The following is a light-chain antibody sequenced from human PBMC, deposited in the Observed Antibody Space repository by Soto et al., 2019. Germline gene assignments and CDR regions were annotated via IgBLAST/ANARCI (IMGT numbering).Light chain of an antibody. J-gene: IGKJ1*01. CDR3: QQLDNYPRT. Sequence: DIQLTQSPSFLSASVGDRVTITCRASQGISSYLAWYQLKPGIAPKLLISTASTLQSGVPSRFSGSGSGTEFTLTISSLQPEDFATYYCQQLDNYPRTFGQGTKVEIK. V-gene: IGKV1-9*01. CDR1: QGISSY. CDR2: TAS.